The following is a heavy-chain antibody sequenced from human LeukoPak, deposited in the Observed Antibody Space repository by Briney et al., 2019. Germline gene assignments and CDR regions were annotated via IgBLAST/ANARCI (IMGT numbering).Heavy chain of an antibody. D-gene: IGHD4-17*01. CDR1: GGSISSGDYY. CDR2: IYYSGST. J-gene: IGHJ5*02. CDR3: AREGLRKLNWFDP. Sequence: SETLSLTCTVSGGSISSGDYYWSWIRQPPGKGLEWIGYIYYSGSTYYNPSLKSRVTISVDTSKNQFSLKLSSVTAADTAVYYCAREGLRKLNWFDPWGQGTLVTVSS. V-gene: IGHV4-30-4*08.